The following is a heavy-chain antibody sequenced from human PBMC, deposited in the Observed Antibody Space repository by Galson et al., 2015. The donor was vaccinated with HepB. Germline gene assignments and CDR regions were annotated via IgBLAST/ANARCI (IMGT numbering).Heavy chain of an antibody. CDR3: ARGLYNSGSY. CDR2: IKEDGSEK. D-gene: IGHD3-10*01. CDR1: GFTFSNYW. J-gene: IGHJ4*02. Sequence: SLRLSCAASGFTFSNYWMTWVRQAPGKGLEWVANIKEDGSEKYYVDSVKGRFTISRDNADNSLYLEMKGLRAEDTAVYYCARGLYNSGSYWGQGTLVPVSS. V-gene: IGHV3-7*03.